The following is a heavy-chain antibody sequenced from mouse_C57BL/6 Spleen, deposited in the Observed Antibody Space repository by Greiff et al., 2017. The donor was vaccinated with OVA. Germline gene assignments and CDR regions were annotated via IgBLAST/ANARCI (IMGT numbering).Heavy chain of an antibody. CDR3: TTSYSFAY. V-gene: IGHV14-4*01. J-gene: IGHJ3*01. CDR1: SFNIKDDY. CDR2: IDPENGDT. Sequence: VQLQQSGAELVRPGASVKLSCTASSFNIKDDYMHWVEQRPEQGLEWIGWIDPENGDTEYASKFQGKATITADTSSNTAYLQLSSLTSEDTAVYYCTTSYSFAYWGQGTLVTVSA. D-gene: IGHD2-12*01.